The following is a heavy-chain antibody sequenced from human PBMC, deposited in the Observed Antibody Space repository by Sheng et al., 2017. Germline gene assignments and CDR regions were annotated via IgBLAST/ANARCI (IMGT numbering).Heavy chain of an antibody. D-gene: IGHD6-19*01. CDR1: GFTFSDYY. Sequence: QVQLVESGGGLGQAWRGPVRLSCAASGFTFSDYYMSWIRQAPGKGLEWVSYISSSGSTIYYADSVKGRFTISRDNAKNSLYLQMNSLRAEDTAVYYCARDGGGWYFDYWGQGTLVTVSS. V-gene: IGHV3-11*04. CDR2: ISSSGSTI. CDR3: ARDGGGWYFDY. J-gene: IGHJ4*02.